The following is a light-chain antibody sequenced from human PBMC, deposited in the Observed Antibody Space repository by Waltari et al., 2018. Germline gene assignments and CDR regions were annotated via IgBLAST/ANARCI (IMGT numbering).Light chain of an antibody. Sequence: DIQMTQSPSSLSASVGDRVTITCRASQTITNYINWYQQKSGKAPKLLIYAASSLQSGVPSRFCGSGSGTDFTLTITSLQPEDFATYHCQQSYSTPWTFGQGTKVEIK. V-gene: IGKV1-39*01. CDR2: AAS. CDR1: QTITNY. J-gene: IGKJ1*01. CDR3: QQSYSTPWT.